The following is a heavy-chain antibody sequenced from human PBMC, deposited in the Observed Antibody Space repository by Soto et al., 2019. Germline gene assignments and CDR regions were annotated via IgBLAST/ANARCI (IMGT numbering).Heavy chain of an antibody. J-gene: IGHJ4*02. CDR2: ISWGSGSI. Sequence: QLVESGGDLVQPGRSLRLSCAASGFKFEDYAMHWVRQAPGKGLEWVSSISWGSGSIGYADSVRGRFAISRDNAKKSLYLQMNSLRTEDTALDSCARSRATVTPLAYWGQGTLVTVSS. CDR1: GFKFEDYA. V-gene: IGHV3-9*01. CDR3: ARSRATVTPLAY. D-gene: IGHD4-17*01.